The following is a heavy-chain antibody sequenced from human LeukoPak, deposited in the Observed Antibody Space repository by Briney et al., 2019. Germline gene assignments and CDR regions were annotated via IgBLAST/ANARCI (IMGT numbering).Heavy chain of an antibody. CDR3: ARVGGDSSGWRNAFDI. Sequence: SETLSLTCTVSGGSISSSSYYWGWIRQPPGKGLEWIGSIYYSGSTYYNPSLKSRVTISVDTSKNQFSLKLSSVTAADTAVYYCARVGGDSSGWRNAFDIRGQGTMVTVSS. CDR1: GGSISSSSYY. D-gene: IGHD6-19*01. J-gene: IGHJ3*02. V-gene: IGHV4-39*01. CDR2: IYYSGST.